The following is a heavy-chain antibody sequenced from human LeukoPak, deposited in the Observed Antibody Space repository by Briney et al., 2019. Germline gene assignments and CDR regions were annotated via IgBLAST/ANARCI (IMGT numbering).Heavy chain of an antibody. D-gene: IGHD1-26*01. J-gene: IGHJ4*02. V-gene: IGHV3-30-3*01. CDR3: ARASGARGSYIH. Sequence: GGSLRLSCAASGFTFSRYTMNWVRQAPGKGLEWVAVISYDGSNKYYADSVKGRFTISRDNSKNTLYLQMNSLRAEDTAVYYCARASGARGSYIHWGQGTLVTVSS. CDR2: ISYDGSNK. CDR1: GFTFSRYT.